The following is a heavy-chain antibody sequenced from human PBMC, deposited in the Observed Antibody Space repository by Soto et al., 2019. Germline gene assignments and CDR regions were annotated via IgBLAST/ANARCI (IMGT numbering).Heavy chain of an antibody. D-gene: IGHD3-10*01. Sequence: QVQLVQSGAEVKKPGASVKVSCKASGYTFTGYYMHWVRQAPGQGLEWMGWINPNSGGTNYAQKFQGWVTMTRDTSISTAYMELSRLRSDDTAVYYCARGPQSYGSGSYYQIYGYWGQGTLVTVSS. CDR1: GYTFTGYY. CDR2: INPNSGGT. J-gene: IGHJ4*02. V-gene: IGHV1-2*04. CDR3: ARGPQSYGSGSYYQIYGY.